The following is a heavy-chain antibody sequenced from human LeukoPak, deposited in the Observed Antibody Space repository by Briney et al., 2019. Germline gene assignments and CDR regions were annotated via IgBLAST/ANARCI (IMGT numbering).Heavy chain of an antibody. J-gene: IGHJ6*02. CDR3: AKEDYYDREGMDV. V-gene: IGHV3-30*18. Sequence: GRSLRLSCAASGFTFSSYGMHWVRQAPGKGLGWVAVISYDGSNKYYADSVKGRFTISRDNSKNTLYLQMNSLRAEDTAVYYCAKEDYYDREGMDVWGQGTTVTVSS. D-gene: IGHD3-22*01. CDR2: ISYDGSNK. CDR1: GFTFSSYG.